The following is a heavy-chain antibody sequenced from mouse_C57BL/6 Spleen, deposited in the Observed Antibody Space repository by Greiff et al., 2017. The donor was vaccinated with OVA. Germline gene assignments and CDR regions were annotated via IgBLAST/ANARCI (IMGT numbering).Heavy chain of an antibody. CDR3: AGGSRGDWYFDV. Sequence: EVQLKESGPGMVKPSQSLSLTCTVTGYSITSGYDWHWIRHFPGNKLEWMGYISYSGSTNYNPSLKSRISITHDTSKNHFFLKLNSVTTEDTATYYCAGGSRGDWYFDVWGTGTTVTVSS. CDR2: ISYSGST. V-gene: IGHV3-1*01. J-gene: IGHJ1*03. CDR1: GYSITSGYD. D-gene: IGHD1-1*01.